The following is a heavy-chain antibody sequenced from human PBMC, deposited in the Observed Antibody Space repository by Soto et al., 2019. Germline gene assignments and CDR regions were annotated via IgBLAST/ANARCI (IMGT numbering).Heavy chain of an antibody. CDR3: ARDGTRSGPDLDY. CDR1: GFTFSRHG. V-gene: IGHV3-48*01. Sequence: EVQLLESGGGLVQPGGSLRLSCATSGFTFSRHGMNWVRQAPGKGLEWVSYISATISDIYYADSVKGRFTISRDNAKDSLSLQMSSLRVEDTAVYYCARDGTRSGPDLDYWGQGILVTVSS. CDR2: ISATISDI. J-gene: IGHJ4*02. D-gene: IGHD6-19*01.